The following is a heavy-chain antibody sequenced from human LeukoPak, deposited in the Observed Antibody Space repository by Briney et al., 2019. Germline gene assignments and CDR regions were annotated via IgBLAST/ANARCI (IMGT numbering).Heavy chain of an antibody. CDR2: IGIDSGNT. J-gene: IGHJ4*02. D-gene: IGHD5-24*01. Sequence: AGSLRLSCAASGFTFSDYSMNWVRQAPGKGLEWISYIGIDSGNTNYADSVKGRFTISGDKAKNSLYLQMNSLRVEDTAVYYCARDYKYAFDNWGQGTLVTVSS. V-gene: IGHV3-48*01. CDR3: ARDYKYAFDN. CDR1: GFTFSDYS.